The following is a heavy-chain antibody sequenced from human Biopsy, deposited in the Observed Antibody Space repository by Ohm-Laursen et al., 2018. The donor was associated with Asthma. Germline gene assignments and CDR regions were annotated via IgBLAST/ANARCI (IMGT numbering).Heavy chain of an antibody. J-gene: IGHJ4*02. CDR2: ITFDGNTQ. CDR3: ARVMELELLDY. V-gene: IGHV3-30-3*01. D-gene: IGHD1-7*01. Sequence: LRLSCSASGRHFGSYNMHWARQAPGKGLEWVAVITFDGNTQYYGDSVKGRFTVSRDNSKNVMFLQMNSLRAEDTAVYYCARVMELELLDYWGQGTLVTVSS. CDR1: GRHFGSYN.